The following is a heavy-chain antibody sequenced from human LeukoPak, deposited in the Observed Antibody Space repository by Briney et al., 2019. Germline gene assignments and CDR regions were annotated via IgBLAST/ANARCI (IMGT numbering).Heavy chain of an antibody. CDR1: GFTFSSYG. D-gene: IGHD3-3*01. J-gene: IGHJ4*02. CDR2: IRYDGSNK. Sequence: GGSLRLSCAASGFTFSSYGMHWVRQAPGKGLEWVAFIRYDGSNKYYADSVKGRFTISRDNSENTLYLQMNSLRAEDTAVYYCAKDIKKGENYDFWSGYTHGFDYWGQGTLVTVSS. CDR3: AKDIKKGENYDFWSGYTHGFDY. V-gene: IGHV3-30*02.